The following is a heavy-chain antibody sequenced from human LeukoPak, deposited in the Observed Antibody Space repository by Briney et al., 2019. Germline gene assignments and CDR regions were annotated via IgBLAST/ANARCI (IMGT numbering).Heavy chain of an antibody. CDR1: GGTFSSYA. J-gene: IGHJ4*02. V-gene: IGHV1-69*13. D-gene: IGHD2-15*01. Sequence: ASVKVSCKASGGTFSSYAISWVRQAPGQGLEWMGGIIPIFGTANYAQKFQGRVTITADESTSTAYMELSSLRSEDTAVYYCARTNLYCSGGSCYSVTGGYWGQGTLVTVSS. CDR2: IIPIFGTA. CDR3: ARTNLYCSGGSCYSVTGGY.